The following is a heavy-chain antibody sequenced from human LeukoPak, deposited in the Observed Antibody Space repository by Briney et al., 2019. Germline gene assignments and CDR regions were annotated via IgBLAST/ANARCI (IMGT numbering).Heavy chain of an antibody. CDR1: GGSISSYY. D-gene: IGHD6-6*01. Sequence: SGTLSLTCTVSGGSISSYYWSWIRQPPGKGLEWIGYIYYSGSTNYNPSLKSRVTISVDTSKNQFSLKLSSVTAADTAVYYCAAYRFPGIAARQNWFDPWGQGTLVTVSS. CDR3: AAYRFPGIAARQNWFDP. J-gene: IGHJ5*02. V-gene: IGHV4-59*01. CDR2: IYYSGST.